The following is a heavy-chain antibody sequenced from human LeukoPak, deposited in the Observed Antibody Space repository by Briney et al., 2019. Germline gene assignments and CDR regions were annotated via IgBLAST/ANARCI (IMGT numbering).Heavy chain of an antibody. CDR2: ISGSGGNT. V-gene: IGHV3-23*01. J-gene: IGHJ4*02. D-gene: IGHD7-27*01. Sequence: GGSLRLSCAASGFTFSSYAMSWVRQAPGKGLEWVSAISGSGGNTYYADSVKGRFTISRDNSKNTLYLQMNSLRAEDTAVYYCAKDGLGIWSRGYFDYWGQGTLVTVSS. CDR3: AKDGLGIWSRGYFDY. CDR1: GFTFSSYA.